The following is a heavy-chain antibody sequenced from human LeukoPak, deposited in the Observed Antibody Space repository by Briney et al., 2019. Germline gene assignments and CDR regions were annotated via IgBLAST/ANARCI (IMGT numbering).Heavy chain of an antibody. CDR2: IRYDGSNK. CDR3: AKEGSYDFWSGYYYYYMDV. J-gene: IGHJ6*03. D-gene: IGHD3-3*01. V-gene: IGHV3-30*02. CDR1: GFTFSSYG. Sequence: GRCLRLSCAVSGFTFSSYGMQWVSQAQARGRVWVAFIRYDGSNKFYTDSVGGRVTISRDNSKNTLYLQMNSLRAEDTAVYYCAKEGSYDFWSGYYYYYMDVWGKGTTVTVSS.